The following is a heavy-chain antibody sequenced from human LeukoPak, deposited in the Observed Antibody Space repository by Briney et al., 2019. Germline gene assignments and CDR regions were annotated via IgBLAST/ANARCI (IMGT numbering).Heavy chain of an antibody. J-gene: IGHJ3*02. CDR2: INPSGGST. CDR1: GYTFTSYY. V-gene: IGHV1-46*01. Sequence: ASVKVSCKASGYTFTSYYMHWVRQAPGQGLEWMGIINPSGGSTSYAQKFQGRVTMTRDTSTSTVYMELSSLRSEDTAVYYCAREAYMGRWLQSDAFDIWGQGTMVTVPS. CDR3: AREAYMGRWLQSDAFDI. D-gene: IGHD5-24*01.